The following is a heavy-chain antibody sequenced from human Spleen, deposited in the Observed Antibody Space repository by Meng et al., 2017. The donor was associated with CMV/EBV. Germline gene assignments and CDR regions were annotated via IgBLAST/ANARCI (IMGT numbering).Heavy chain of an antibody. Sequence: KVSCKGSGYSFSSYWIGWVRQMPGKGLEWMGIIYAGDSDTRYSPSFQGQVTISADKSISTAYLQWSSLKASDTAMYYCARQARSSGWDEAFDFWGQGTMVTVSS. D-gene: IGHD6-19*01. CDR1: GYSFSSYW. V-gene: IGHV5-51*01. J-gene: IGHJ3*01. CDR3: ARQARSSGWDEAFDF. CDR2: IYAGDSDT.